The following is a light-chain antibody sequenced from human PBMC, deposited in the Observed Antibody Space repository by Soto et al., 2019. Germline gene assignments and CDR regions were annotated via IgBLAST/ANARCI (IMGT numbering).Light chain of an antibody. V-gene: IGKV1-39*01. Sequence: DIQMNQSPSSLSASVGDRVTITCRASETISTYLNWYQQKPGKAPNLLIYFASTLQSGVPSRFSGSGSGTDFTLTISTLQPEDFATYYCQQSYSSVRTFGQGTKVEVK. CDR2: FAS. CDR3: QQSYSSVRT. CDR1: ETISTY. J-gene: IGKJ1*01.